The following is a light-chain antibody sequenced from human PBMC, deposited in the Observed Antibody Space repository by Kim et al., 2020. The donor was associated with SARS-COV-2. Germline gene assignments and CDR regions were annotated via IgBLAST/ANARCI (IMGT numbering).Light chain of an antibody. CDR3: QQLKT. CDR1: QSVSSSY. J-gene: IGKJ1*01. Sequence: EIVLTQSPGTLSLSPGERATLSCRASQSVSSSYLAWYQQKPGQAPRLLIYGASSRATGISDRFSGSGSGTDFTLTISRLEPEDFAVYYCQQLKTFGQGTKVDIK. V-gene: IGKV3-20*01. CDR2: GAS.